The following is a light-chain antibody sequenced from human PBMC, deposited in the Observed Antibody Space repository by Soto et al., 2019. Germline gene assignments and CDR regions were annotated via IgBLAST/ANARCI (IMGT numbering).Light chain of an antibody. CDR1: RSVLYTSNNKNY. Sequence: DSVMTQSPDSLAVSLGERATINCKSSRSVLYTSNNKNYIAWYQQKSGQPPKLLIYWASTRESGVPDRFSAGGSGTDFTLTISRLQAEDVAVYYCQQYYSVPITFGQGTRLEIK. V-gene: IGKV4-1*01. J-gene: IGKJ5*01. CDR3: QQYYSVPIT. CDR2: WAS.